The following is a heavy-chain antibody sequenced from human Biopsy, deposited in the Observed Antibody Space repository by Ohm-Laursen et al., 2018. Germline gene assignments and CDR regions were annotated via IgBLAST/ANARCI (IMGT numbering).Heavy chain of an antibody. CDR2: FSYDGINK. V-gene: IGHV3-30*03. CDR3: LREAATGYYRTADF. D-gene: IGHD3-9*01. Sequence: SLRLSCAAPGFTFSSHGMHWVRQAPGKGLEWVAHFSYDGINKHYADSVKGRFTISRDNSRNTLSLQMNSLRVEDTAMYYCLREAATGYYRTADFWGQGTLVTVSS. J-gene: IGHJ4*02. CDR1: GFTFSSHG.